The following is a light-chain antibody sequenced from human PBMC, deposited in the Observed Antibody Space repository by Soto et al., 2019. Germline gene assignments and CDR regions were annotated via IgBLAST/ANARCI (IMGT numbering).Light chain of an antibody. CDR2: GNS. Sequence: CALAQPPSVSGAPGQRVTISCTGSSSNIGAGYDVHWYQQLPGTAPKLLIYGNSNRPSGVPDRFSGSKSGTSASLAITGLQAEDEADYYCQSYDSSLSGHYVFGTGTKVTVL. CDR1: SSNIGAGYD. J-gene: IGLJ1*01. CDR3: QSYDSSLSGHYV. V-gene: IGLV1-40*01.